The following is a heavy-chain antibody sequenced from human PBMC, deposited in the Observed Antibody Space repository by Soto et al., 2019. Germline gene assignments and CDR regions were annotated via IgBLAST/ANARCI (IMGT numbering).Heavy chain of an antibody. CDR2: IGGRGGKT. Sequence: EVHLLESGGGLVQRGGSLRLSCVASGFTFNNYAMNWVRQAPGKGLEWVSNIGGRGGKTFYADSMRGRFTISRDNSKNTVYLQMNNLRVDDSATYYCAKPSAYGDFAGSFDSWGQGTLVTVSP. V-gene: IGHV3-23*01. CDR1: GFTFNNYA. D-gene: IGHD4-17*01. CDR3: AKPSAYGDFAGSFDS. J-gene: IGHJ4*02.